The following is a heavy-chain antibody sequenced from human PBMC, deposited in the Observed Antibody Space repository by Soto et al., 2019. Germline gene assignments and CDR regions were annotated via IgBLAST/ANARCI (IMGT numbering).Heavy chain of an antibody. CDR1: GGSFSGYY. V-gene: IGHV4-34*01. D-gene: IGHD6-13*01. CDR3: ARCRISSSCRY. CDR2: INHSGST. Sequence: WETLSLTCAVYGGSFSGYYWSWIRQPPGKGLEWIGEINHSGSTNYNPSLKSRVTISVDTSKNQFSLKLSSVTAADTAVYYCARCRISSSCRYWGQGTLVTVSS. J-gene: IGHJ4*02.